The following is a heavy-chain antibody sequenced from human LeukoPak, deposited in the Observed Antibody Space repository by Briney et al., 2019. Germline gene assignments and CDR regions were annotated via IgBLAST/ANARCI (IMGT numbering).Heavy chain of an antibody. CDR3: ARGGLGVYSYGPRDYFDY. CDR1: GFTFSTYS. CDR2: ISTSSDYI. Sequence: GGSLRLSCAASGFTFSTYSMNWVRQAPGKGLEWVSSISTSSDYIYYADSVKGRFTISRDNAKNSLYLQMNSLRAEDTAVYYCARGGLGVYSYGPRDYFDYWGQETPVTVSS. D-gene: IGHD5-18*01. J-gene: IGHJ4*02. V-gene: IGHV3-21*01.